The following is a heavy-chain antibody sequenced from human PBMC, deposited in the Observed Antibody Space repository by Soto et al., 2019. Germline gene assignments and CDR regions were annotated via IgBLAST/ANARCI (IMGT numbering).Heavy chain of an antibody. J-gene: IGHJ6*02. D-gene: IGHD6-6*01. CDR3: AGGSSWRRYYYYGMDV. V-gene: IGHV1-69*01. Sequence: QVQLVQSGAEVKKPGSSVKVSCKASGGTFSSYAISWVRQAPGQGLECMGGIIPSFGTANYAQKFQGSVTITEDESTSTAYLELSSLRSEDTAVYYCAGGSSWRRYYYYGMDVWCQGTTVTVSS. CDR1: GGTFSSYA. CDR2: IIPSFGTA.